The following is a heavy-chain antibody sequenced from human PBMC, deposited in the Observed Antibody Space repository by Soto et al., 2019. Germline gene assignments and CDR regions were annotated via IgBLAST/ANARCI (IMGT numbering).Heavy chain of an antibody. CDR2: INAYNGNT. J-gene: IGHJ6*02. Sequence: QVQLVQSGAEVKNPGASVKVSCKASGYSFTRYGIGWARQAPGQGLEWMGWINAYNGNTNYAQNLQGRLTLTTDTSTTTAYMELRSLRSNDTATYYCAMVDVYVTPSPQDVWGQGTTVTVSS. V-gene: IGHV1-18*01. D-gene: IGHD3-16*01. CDR3: AMVDVYVTPSPQDV. CDR1: GYSFTRYG.